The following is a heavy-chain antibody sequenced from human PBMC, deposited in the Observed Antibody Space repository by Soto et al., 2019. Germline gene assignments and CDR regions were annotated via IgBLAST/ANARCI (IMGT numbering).Heavy chain of an antibody. Sequence: QPQLQESGPGLVKPSETLSLTCTVSGGSISSSRYYWGWIRQPPGKGLEWIGSIYYSGSTYYNPSLKSRVTISVDTSKNLFSLKLSSVTAADTAVYHCARHPDVARGGFDPWGQGTLVTVSS. CDR2: IYYSGST. D-gene: IGHD3-10*01. CDR1: GGSISSSRYY. J-gene: IGHJ5*02. V-gene: IGHV4-39*01. CDR3: ARHPDVARGGFDP.